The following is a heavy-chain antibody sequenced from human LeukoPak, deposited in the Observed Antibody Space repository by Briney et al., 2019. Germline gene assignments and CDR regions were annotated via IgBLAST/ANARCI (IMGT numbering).Heavy chain of an antibody. V-gene: IGHV3-7*01. J-gene: IGHJ4*02. CDR3: ARERWLQPDY. CDR2: IDNGGSDK. CDR1: GFTFTTYW. Sequence: GGSLRLSCAASGFTFTTYWMSWVRQAPGKGLEWVANIDNGGSDKYYVDSVEGRFTISRDNARNSLYLQMNSLRAEDTAVYYCARERWLQPDYWGQGILVTVSS. D-gene: IGHD5-24*01.